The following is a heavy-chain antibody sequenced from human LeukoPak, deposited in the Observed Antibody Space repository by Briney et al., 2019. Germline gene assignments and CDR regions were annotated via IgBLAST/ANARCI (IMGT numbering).Heavy chain of an antibody. Sequence: GGSLRLSCAASGFSLSNYEINWVRQAPGMGLQWVAYISRTSGSIFYADSVKGRFTVSRDNAKNSVQLQMNSLRAEDTATYYCARDSEVVVSGSYYGMDVWGQGSPVIVS. CDR1: GFSLSNYE. D-gene: IGHD6-25*01. CDR2: ISRTSGSI. CDR3: ARDSEVVVSGSYYGMDV. J-gene: IGHJ6*02. V-gene: IGHV3-48*03.